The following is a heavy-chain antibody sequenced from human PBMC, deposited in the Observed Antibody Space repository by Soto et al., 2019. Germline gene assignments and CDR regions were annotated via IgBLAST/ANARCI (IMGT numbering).Heavy chain of an antibody. CDR1: GFTFSSYA. CDR2: ISYDGSNK. CDR3: ARDPRSHYSSGWAYFDY. J-gene: IGHJ4*02. V-gene: IGHV3-30-3*01. D-gene: IGHD6-19*01. Sequence: PGGSLRLSCAASGFTFSSYAMHWVRQAPGKGLEWVAVISYDGSNKYYADSVKGRFTISRDNSKNTLYLQMNSLRAEDTAVYYCARDPRSHYSSGWAYFDYWGQGTLVTVSS.